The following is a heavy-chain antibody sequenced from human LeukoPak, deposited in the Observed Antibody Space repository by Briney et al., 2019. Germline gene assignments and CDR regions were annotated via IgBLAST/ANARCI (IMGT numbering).Heavy chain of an antibody. D-gene: IGHD6-6*01. Sequence: SGGSLRLSCAASGFTFINYAMYWVRRAPGKGLEWVSGISASGGSTEYADSVKGRFTISRDTSENTLFLQMNNLRADDTAVYYCARRPNAFDIWGQGTVVTVSS. CDR3: ARRPNAFDI. V-gene: IGHV3-23*01. CDR1: GFTFINYA. CDR2: ISASGGST. J-gene: IGHJ3*02.